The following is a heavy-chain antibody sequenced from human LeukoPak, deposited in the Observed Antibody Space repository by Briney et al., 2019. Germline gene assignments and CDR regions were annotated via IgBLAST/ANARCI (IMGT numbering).Heavy chain of an antibody. V-gene: IGHV3-53*01. CDR2: IYSGGST. D-gene: IGHD3-22*01. Sequence: QPWGVLRLSCAASGFTVSSNYMSWVRQAPGKGLEWVSVIYSGGSTFYADSVKGRFTISRDNSKNTLYLQMNTLRAEDTAVYYCARGGDFSSHYYAEYYFDYWGQGTLVTVSS. CDR3: ARGGDFSSHYYAEYYFDY. CDR1: GFTVSSNY. J-gene: IGHJ4*02.